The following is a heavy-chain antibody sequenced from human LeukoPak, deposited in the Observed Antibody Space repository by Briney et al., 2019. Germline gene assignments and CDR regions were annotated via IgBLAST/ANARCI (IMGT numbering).Heavy chain of an antibody. D-gene: IGHD2-21*01. V-gene: IGHV3-7*01. Sequence: GGSLRLSCAASGFTVGSYWMSWVRQTPGKGLEWVANIKEDGSEKYYVDSVKGRLTISRDNAKNSLYLQMNSLRAEDTAVYYCARAFPDYWGQGTLVTVSP. CDR2: IKEDGSEK. J-gene: IGHJ4*02. CDR3: ARAFPDY. CDR1: GFTVGSYW.